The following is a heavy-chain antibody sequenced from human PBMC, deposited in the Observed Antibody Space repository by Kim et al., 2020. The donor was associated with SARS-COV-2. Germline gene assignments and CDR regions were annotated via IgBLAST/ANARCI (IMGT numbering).Heavy chain of an antibody. Sequence: GGSLRLSCAASGFTFSSYSMNLVRQAPGKGLEWVSYISSSSSTIYYADSVKGRFTISRDNAKNSLYLQMNSLRDEDTAVYYCARDRMVQGDDYYYYYGMDVWGQGTTVTVSS. CDR1: GFTFSSYS. CDR2: ISSSSSTI. D-gene: IGHD3-10*01. CDR3: ARDRMVQGDDYYYYYGMDV. V-gene: IGHV3-48*02. J-gene: IGHJ6*02.